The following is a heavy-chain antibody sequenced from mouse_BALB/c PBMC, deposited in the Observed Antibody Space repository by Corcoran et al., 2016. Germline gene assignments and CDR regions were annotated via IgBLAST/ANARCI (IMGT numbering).Heavy chain of an antibody. D-gene: IGHD2-1*01. CDR3: AYGNAMDY. V-gene: IGHV3-6*02. CDR2: ISYDGSN. J-gene: IGHJ4*01. CDR1: GYSITSGYY. Sequence: DVQLQASGPGLVKPSQSLSLTCSVTGYSITSGYYWNLIRQFPGNKLEWMGYISYDGSNNYNTSLKNRISITRDTSKNQFFLKLNSVTTEDTATYYCAYGNAMDYWGQGTSVTVSS.